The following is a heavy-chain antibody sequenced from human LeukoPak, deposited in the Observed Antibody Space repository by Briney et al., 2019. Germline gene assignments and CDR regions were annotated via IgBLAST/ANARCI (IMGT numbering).Heavy chain of an antibody. D-gene: IGHD6-25*01. CDR3: ARTTSFTASGYDY. CDR2: MNPNNGDS. Sequence: ASVKVSFKPSVYTFTNYHINWVRQATGQGLEWMGWMNPNNGDSGYAQKFQGRVTITRDTSISTSYMELRSLRSDDTAVYFCARTTSFTASGYDYWGQGTLVTVSS. V-gene: IGHV1-8*03. J-gene: IGHJ4*02. CDR1: VYTFTNYH.